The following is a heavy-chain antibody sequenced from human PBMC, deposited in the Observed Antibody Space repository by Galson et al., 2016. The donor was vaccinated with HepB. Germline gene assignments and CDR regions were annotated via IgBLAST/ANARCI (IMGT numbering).Heavy chain of an antibody. CDR1: GFIFSNYW. Sequence: SLRLSCAASGFIFSNYWVAWLRQTPEKGLQWVANMNQDGSQKYYVDSVKGRFSISRDNAKRSLYLQMNSLGDEDTAVYYWSTHGGTTVKHGFDYWGQGTLVTVSS. CDR2: MNQDGSQK. V-gene: IGHV3-7*03. D-gene: IGHD4-17*01. CDR3: STHGGTTVKHGFDY. J-gene: IGHJ4*02.